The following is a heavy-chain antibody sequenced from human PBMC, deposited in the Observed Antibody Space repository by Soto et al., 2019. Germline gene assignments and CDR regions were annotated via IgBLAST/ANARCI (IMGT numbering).Heavy chain of an antibody. Sequence: QVQLVQSGAEVKKPGASVKVSCKASGYTFTSYAMHWVRQAPGQRLEWMGWINAGNGNTKYSQNFQGRVTITRDTSASTAYMELSSLRSEDTAVYYCARGLTMVPGVILDAFDIWGQGTMVTVSS. D-gene: IGHD3-10*01. CDR1: GYTFTSYA. J-gene: IGHJ3*02. CDR3: ARGLTMVPGVILDAFDI. CDR2: INAGNGNT. V-gene: IGHV1-3*01.